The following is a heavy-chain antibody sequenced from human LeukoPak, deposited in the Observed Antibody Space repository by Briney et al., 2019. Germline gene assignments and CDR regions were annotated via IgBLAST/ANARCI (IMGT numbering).Heavy chain of an antibody. V-gene: IGHV4-4*07. CDR1: GGSISSYY. CDR2: IYTSGST. CDR3: ARDPIYCSGGSCYAFDI. J-gene: IGHJ3*02. D-gene: IGHD2-15*01. Sequence: SETLSLTCTVSGGSISSYYWSWIRQPAGKGLEWIGRIYTSGSTNYNPSLRSRVTMSVDTSKNQFSLKLSSVTAADTAVYYCARDPIYCSGGSCYAFDIWGQGTMVTVSS.